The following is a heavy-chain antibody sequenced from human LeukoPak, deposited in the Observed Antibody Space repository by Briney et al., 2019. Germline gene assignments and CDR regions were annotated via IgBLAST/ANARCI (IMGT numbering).Heavy chain of an antibody. CDR3: AGRVTGYSSGYVY. CDR2: ISGSAGKI. D-gene: IGHD5-18*01. Sequence: SGGSLRLSCVASGFTFSNYAMSWVRQAPGKGLDWVSVISGSAGKIRYAGSVEGRFTISRDNSENTVYLQMNNLRAEDTAVYYCAGRVTGYSSGYVYWGQGTLVTVSS. CDR1: GFTFSNYA. V-gene: IGHV3-23*01. J-gene: IGHJ4*02.